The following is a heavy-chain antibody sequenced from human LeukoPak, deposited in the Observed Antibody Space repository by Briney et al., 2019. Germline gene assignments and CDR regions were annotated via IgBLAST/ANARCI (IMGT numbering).Heavy chain of an antibody. CDR2: ISSSRSHT. CDR1: GFTFSDYY. Sequence: KPGGSLRLSCAASGFTFSDYYMNWIRQSPGKGLEWVSSISSSRSHTDYADSVKGRFTISRDNAKNSLYLQMSSLRAEDTAVYYCARYEGRTVTTSGAYFDYWGQGTLVTVSS. D-gene: IGHD4-17*01. CDR3: ARYEGRTVTTSGAYFDY. V-gene: IGHV3-11*03. J-gene: IGHJ4*02.